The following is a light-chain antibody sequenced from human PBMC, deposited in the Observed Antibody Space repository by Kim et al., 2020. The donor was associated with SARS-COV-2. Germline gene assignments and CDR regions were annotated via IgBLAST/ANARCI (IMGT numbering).Light chain of an antibody. Sequence: SVSPGQTASITYAGDKLGDKYACWYQQKPGRSPVLVIYRDSKRPSGIPERFSGSNSGNTASLTISGTQAMDEADYYCQAWDSSTAVFGGGTQLTVL. V-gene: IGLV3-1*01. CDR1: KLGDKY. CDR3: QAWDSSTAV. CDR2: RDS. J-gene: IGLJ2*01.